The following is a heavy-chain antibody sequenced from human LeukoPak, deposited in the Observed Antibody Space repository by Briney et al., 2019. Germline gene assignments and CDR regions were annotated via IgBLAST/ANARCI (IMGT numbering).Heavy chain of an antibody. CDR3: ARTKPLYPFYF. J-gene: IGHJ3*01. CDR1: GGSINSYY. V-gene: IGHV4-59*01. CDR2: IYYSGNT. D-gene: IGHD3-16*02. Sequence: SEALSLTCTVSGGSINSYYLSWIRQPPGKGLEWIGYIYYSGNTYYNPSLKSRVTISVDTSKNQFSLKVNSVTAADTAVYYCARTKPLYPFYFWGAGTLVTVSS.